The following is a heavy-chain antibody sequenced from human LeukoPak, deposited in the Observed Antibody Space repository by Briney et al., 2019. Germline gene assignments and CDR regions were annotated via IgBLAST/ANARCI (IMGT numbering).Heavy chain of an antibody. D-gene: IGHD5-18*01. J-gene: IGHJ6*03. V-gene: IGHV3-23*01. CDR1: GFTFSSYA. CDR3: AKEGTDSAMVIDKTWYYYYYMDV. CDR2: ISGSGGST. Sequence: PGGSLRLSCAASGFTFSSYAMSWVRQAPGKGLEWVSAISGSGGSTYYADSVKGRFTISRDNSKNTLYLQMNSLRAEDTAVYYCAKEGTDSAMVIDKTWYYYYYMDVWGKGTTVTVSS.